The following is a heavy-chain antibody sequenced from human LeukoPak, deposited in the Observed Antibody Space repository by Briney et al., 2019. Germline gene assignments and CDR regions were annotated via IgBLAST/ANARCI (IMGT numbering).Heavy chain of an antibody. J-gene: IGHJ4*02. D-gene: IGHD3-3*01. Sequence: SETLSLTCTVSGGSISSSSSYWGWIRQPPGKGLEWIGRIYFSGSTYYNPSLKSRVTISVDTSKNQFSLKLSSVTAADTAVYYCARDLRNKSYYDFWSGYYTGGAFDDWGQGTLVTVSS. V-gene: IGHV4-39*07. CDR2: IYFSGST. CDR1: GGSISSSSSY. CDR3: ARDLRNKSYYDFWSGYYTGGAFDD.